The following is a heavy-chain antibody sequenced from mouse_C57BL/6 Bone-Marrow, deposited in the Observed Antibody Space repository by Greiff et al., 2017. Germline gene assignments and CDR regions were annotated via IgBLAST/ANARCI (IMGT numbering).Heavy chain of an antibody. Sequence: VQLQQSGAELVRPGTSVKMSCKASGYTFTNYWIGWAQQRPGHGLEWIGDIYPGGGYTNYNEKFKGKATLTADKSSSTAYMQFSSLTSEDSAIYYCASLSCYYGSSYFDYWGQGTTLTVSS. CDR3: ASLSCYYGSSYFDY. V-gene: IGHV1-63*01. D-gene: IGHD1-1*01. CDR1: GYTFTNYW. CDR2: IYPGGGYT. J-gene: IGHJ2*01.